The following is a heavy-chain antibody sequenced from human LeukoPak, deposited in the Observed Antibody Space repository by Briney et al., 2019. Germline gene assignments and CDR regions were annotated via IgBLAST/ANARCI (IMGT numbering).Heavy chain of an antibody. CDR3: GKDLGSSGYSFPDY. Sequence: GGSLRLSCAASGLTFSSYGMHWVRQAPGKGLEWVAVISYDGSNKYYADSVKGRFTISRDNSKNTLYLQMNSLRAEDTAVYYCGKDLGSSGYSFPDYWGQGTLVTVSS. CDR2: ISYDGSNK. D-gene: IGHD3-22*01. V-gene: IGHV3-30*18. J-gene: IGHJ4*02. CDR1: GLTFSSYG.